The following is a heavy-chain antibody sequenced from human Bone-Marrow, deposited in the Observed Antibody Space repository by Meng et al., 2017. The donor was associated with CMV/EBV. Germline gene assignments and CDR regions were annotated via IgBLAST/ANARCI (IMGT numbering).Heavy chain of an antibody. V-gene: IGHV4-59*01. D-gene: IGHD2-15*01. CDR3: ARLGRHCSGGSCYFGWFDP. CDR1: GGSISSYY. Sequence: SETLFLTCTVSGGSISSYYWSWIRQPPGKGPEWIGYIYYSGSTNYNPSLKSRVTISVDTSKNQFSLKLRSVTAADTAVYYCARLGRHCSGGSCYFGWFDPWGQGTLVTVS. CDR2: IYYSGST. J-gene: IGHJ5*02.